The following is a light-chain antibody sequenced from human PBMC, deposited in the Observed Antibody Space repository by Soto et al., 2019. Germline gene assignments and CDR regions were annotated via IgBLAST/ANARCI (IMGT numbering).Light chain of an antibody. Sequence: QSVLTQPASVSGSRGQWITISCTGTSSDVGAYNYVSWYQQYPGRAPKLMIYDVTNRPSGVSNRFSGSKSGNTASLTISGLQAEDEADYYCSSYTASSTRVFGTGTKVTVL. CDR3: SSYTASSTRV. CDR2: DVT. V-gene: IGLV2-14*03. CDR1: SSDVGAYNY. J-gene: IGLJ1*01.